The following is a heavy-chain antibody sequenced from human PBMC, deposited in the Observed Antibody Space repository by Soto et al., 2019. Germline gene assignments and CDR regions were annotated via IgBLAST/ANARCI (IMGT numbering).Heavy chain of an antibody. J-gene: IGHJ4*02. CDR3: AKGACSSTSCYEFDY. D-gene: IGHD2-2*01. V-gene: IGHV4-31*03. Sequence: QVQLQESGPGLVKPSQTLSLTCTVSGGSISSGGYYWSGIRQHPGKGLEWIGYIYYSGSTYYNPSLKSRVTISVDTSMNQFSLKLSSVTAADTAVYYCAKGACSSTSCYEFDYWGQGTLVTVSS. CDR2: IYYSGST. CDR1: GGSISSGGYY.